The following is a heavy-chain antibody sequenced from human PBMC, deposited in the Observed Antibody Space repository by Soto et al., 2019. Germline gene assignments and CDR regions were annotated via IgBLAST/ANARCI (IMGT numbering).Heavy chain of an antibody. CDR3: AVPAASVAGASGSYYYYGMDA. J-gene: IGHJ6*02. D-gene: IGHD6-19*01. CDR2: IYYSGSP. Sequence: SETLSLTCTVSGGSISSSSYYWGWIRQPPGKGLEWIGYIYYSGSPYYNPSLKSRVTISVDTSKNQFSLKLSSVTAADTAVYYCAVPAASVAGASGSYYYYGMDAWGQGTTVTVSS. CDR1: GGSISSSSYY. V-gene: IGHV4-39*01.